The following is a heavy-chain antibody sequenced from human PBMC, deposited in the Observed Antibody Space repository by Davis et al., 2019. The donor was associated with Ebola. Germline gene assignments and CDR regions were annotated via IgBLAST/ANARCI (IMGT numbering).Heavy chain of an antibody. J-gene: IGHJ5*02. CDR2: IYYSGST. V-gene: IGHV4-61*01. CDR1: GGSVSSGSYY. CDR3: ARGVAAAGTGTWFDP. Sequence: PSETLSLTCTVSGGSVSSGSYYWSWIRQPPGKGLEWIGYIYYSGSTNYNPSLKSRVTISVDTSKNQFSLKLSSVTAADTAVYYCARGVAAAGTGTWFDPWGQGTLVTVSS. D-gene: IGHD6-13*01.